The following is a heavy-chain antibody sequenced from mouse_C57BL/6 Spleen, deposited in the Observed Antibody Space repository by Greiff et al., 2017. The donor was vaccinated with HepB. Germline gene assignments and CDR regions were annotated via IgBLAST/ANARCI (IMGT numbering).Heavy chain of an antibody. Sequence: VKLQQPGAELVRPGSSVKLSCKASGYTFTSYWMHWVKQRPIQGLEWIGNIDPSDSETHYNQKFKDKATLTVDKSSSTAYMQLSSLTSEDSAVYYCARDYGGTGTRAMDYWGQGTSVTVSS. CDR2: IDPSDSET. D-gene: IGHD1-1*01. V-gene: IGHV1-52*01. CDR1: GYTFTSYW. J-gene: IGHJ4*01. CDR3: ARDYGGTGTRAMDY.